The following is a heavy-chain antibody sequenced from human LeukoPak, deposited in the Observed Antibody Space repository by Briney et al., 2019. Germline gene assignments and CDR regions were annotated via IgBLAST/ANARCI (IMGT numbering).Heavy chain of an antibody. CDR2: VSYSGRT. Sequence: PSETLSLTCTVSGGSISSYYWSWIRQPPGKGLEWIGTVSYSGRTYYNPSLKSRGTISVDTSNNQLSLRLSSVSAADTAVYYCASLRYSSSWSLFDYWGQGTLVAVSS. D-gene: IGHD6-13*01. V-gene: IGHV4-59*04. CDR1: GGSISSYY. CDR3: ASLRYSSSWSLFDY. J-gene: IGHJ4*02.